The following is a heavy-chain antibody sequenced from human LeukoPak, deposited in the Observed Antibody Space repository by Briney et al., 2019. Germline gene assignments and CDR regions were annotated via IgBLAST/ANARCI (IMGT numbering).Heavy chain of an antibody. CDR1: GFTFSSYG. V-gene: IGHV3-30*18. D-gene: IGHD6-19*01. CDR2: ISYDGSNK. Sequence: GGSLRLSCAASGFTFSSYGMHWVRQAPGKGLEWVAVISYDGSNKYYADSVKGRFTISRDNSKNTLYLQMNSLRAEDTAVYYCAKVTGYSSGSAASRAFDIWGQGTMVTVSS. J-gene: IGHJ3*02. CDR3: AKVTGYSSGSAASRAFDI.